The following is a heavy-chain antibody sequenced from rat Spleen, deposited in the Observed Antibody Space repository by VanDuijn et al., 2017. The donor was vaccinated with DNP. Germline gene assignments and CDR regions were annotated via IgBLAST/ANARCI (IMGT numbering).Heavy chain of an antibody. J-gene: IGHJ2*01. V-gene: IGHV3-1*01. D-gene: IGHD1-7*01. Sequence: EVQLQESGPGLVRPSQSLSLTCSVTGYSITTNYWGWIRRFPGNKMEWIGHISYSGSTNYNPSLRSRISITRDTSKNHFFLHLNSVTTEDTATYYCARWTRYFDYWGQGVMVTVSS. CDR1: GYSITTNY. CDR3: ARWTRYFDY. CDR2: ISYSGST.